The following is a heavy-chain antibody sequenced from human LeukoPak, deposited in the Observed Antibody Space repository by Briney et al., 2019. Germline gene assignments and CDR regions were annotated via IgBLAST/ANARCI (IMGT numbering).Heavy chain of an antibody. Sequence: PSETLSFTCAVYGGSFSGYYWSWIRQPPGKGLEWIGEINHSGSTNYNPSLKSRVTISVDTSKNQFSLKLSSVTAADTAVYYCARGGVTGHFDYWGQGTLVTVSS. CDR3: ARGGVTGHFDY. V-gene: IGHV4-34*01. J-gene: IGHJ4*02. D-gene: IGHD7-27*01. CDR1: GGSFSGYY. CDR2: INHSGST.